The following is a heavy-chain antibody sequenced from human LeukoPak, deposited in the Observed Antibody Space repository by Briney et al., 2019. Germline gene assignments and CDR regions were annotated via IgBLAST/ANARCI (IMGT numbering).Heavy chain of an antibody. Sequence: ASVKVSCKASGYTFTSYGISWVRQASGQGLEWMGWISAYNGNTNYAQKLQGRVTMTTDTSTSTAYMEPRSLRSDDTAVYYCARVPPRYCSGGSCYALFDYWGQGTLVTVSS. D-gene: IGHD2-15*01. V-gene: IGHV1-18*01. CDR1: GYTFTSYG. J-gene: IGHJ4*02. CDR2: ISAYNGNT. CDR3: ARVPPRYCSGGSCYALFDY.